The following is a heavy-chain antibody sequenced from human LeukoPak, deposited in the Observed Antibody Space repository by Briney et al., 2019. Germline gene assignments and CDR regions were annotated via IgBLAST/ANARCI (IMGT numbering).Heavy chain of an antibody. J-gene: IGHJ3*02. CDR3: ARAPVTVKDSFDI. V-gene: IGHV4-4*07. CDR2: IFTSGST. D-gene: IGHD4-11*01. CDR1: GGSINNYY. Sequence: SETLSLTCAVSGGSINNYYWSWIRQPAGKGLEWIGRIFTSGSTNYNASLKSRVTMSVGTSKNQFSLKLRSMTAADTAVYYCARAPVTVKDSFDIWGQGTMVTVSS.